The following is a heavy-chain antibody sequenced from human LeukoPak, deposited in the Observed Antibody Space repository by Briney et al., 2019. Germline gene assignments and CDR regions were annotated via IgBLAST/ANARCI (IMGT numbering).Heavy chain of an antibody. D-gene: IGHD3-22*01. CDR1: GFTFSSYA. CDR2: ISGSGGST. J-gene: IGHJ4*02. Sequence: GGSLRLSCAASGFTFSSYAMSWVRQAPGKGLEWVSAISGSGGSTYYADSVKGRFTISRDNSKNTLYLQMNSLRAEDTAVYYCATATYYYDSSGYYRFDYWGQGTLVTVSS. CDR3: ATATYYYDSSGYYRFDY. V-gene: IGHV3-23*01.